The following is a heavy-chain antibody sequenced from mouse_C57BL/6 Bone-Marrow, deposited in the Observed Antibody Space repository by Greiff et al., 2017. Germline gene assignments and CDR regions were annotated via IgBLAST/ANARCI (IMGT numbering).Heavy chain of an antibody. Sequence: VQLQQPGAELVKPGASVKMSCKASGYTFTSYWITWVKQRPGQGLEWIGDIYPGSGSTNYNEKFKSKATLTVDTSSSTAYMQLSSLTSEDSAVYYCAREEITTVVAPFDYWGQGTTLTVSS. J-gene: IGHJ2*01. V-gene: IGHV1-55*01. CDR3: AREEITTVVAPFDY. CDR1: GYTFTSYW. CDR2: IYPGSGST. D-gene: IGHD1-1*01.